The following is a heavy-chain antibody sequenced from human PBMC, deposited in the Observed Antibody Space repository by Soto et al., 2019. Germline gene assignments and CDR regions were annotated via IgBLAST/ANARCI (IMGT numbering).Heavy chain of an antibody. D-gene: IGHD1-1*01. Sequence: ASVKVSCKTSGYTFSNYAINWVRQAPGQGLEWMGWINPYSGNSNYTEKFQDRVTMTTDTSTTTAYMELTSLTSDDTAVYYCAGAISAILEGPDFWGQGTLVTVSS. CDR1: GYTFSNYA. V-gene: IGHV1-18*04. CDR3: AGAISAILEGPDF. J-gene: IGHJ4*02. CDR2: INPYSGNS.